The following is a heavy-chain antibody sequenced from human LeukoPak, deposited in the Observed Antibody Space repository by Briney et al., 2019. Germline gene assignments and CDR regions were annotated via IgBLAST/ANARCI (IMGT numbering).Heavy chain of an antibody. CDR3: AGGGGVDILTGFQY. V-gene: IGHV1-69*04. J-gene: IGHJ4*02. CDR1: GGTFTNYA. D-gene: IGHD3-9*01. Sequence: ASVKVSCKASGGTFTNYAINWVRQAPGQGLEWMGRIIPILDVTNYAQKFQGRVTITADQSTSTAYMELSSLRSEDTAVYYCAGGGGVDILTGFQYWGQGTLDTVSS. CDR2: IIPILDVT.